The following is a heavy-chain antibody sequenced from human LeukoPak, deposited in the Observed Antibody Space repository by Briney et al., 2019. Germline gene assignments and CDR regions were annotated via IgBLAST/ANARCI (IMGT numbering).Heavy chain of an antibody. D-gene: IGHD1-26*01. Sequence: ASVKVSCKASGGTFSSYAISWVRQAPGQGLEWMGGIIPIFGTANYAQKFQGRVTITADESTSTAYMELSSLRSEDTAVYYCARGGVGATFGAFDIWGQGTMVTVSS. J-gene: IGHJ3*02. CDR3: ARGGVGATFGAFDI. CDR1: GGTFSSYA. CDR2: IIPIFGTA. V-gene: IGHV1-69*13.